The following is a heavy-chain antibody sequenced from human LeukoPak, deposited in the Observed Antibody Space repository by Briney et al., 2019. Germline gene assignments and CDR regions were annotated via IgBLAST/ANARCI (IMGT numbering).Heavy chain of an antibody. D-gene: IGHD3-22*01. Sequence: PGGSLRLSCAASGFTFSSYEMNWVRQAPGKGLEWVSYISSSGSTIYYADSVKGRFTISRDNAKNSLYLQMTSLRAEDTAVYYCARDGGGSSGYYWGLGYWGQGALVSVSS. V-gene: IGHV3-48*03. CDR3: ARDGGGSSGYYWGLGY. CDR1: GFTFSSYE. J-gene: IGHJ4*02. CDR2: ISSSGSTI.